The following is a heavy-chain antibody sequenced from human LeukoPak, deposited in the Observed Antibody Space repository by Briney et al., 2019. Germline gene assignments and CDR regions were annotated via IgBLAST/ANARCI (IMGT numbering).Heavy chain of an antibody. V-gene: IGHV4-59*01. J-gene: IGHJ5*02. Sequence: SETLSLTCTVSGGSISSYYWSWIRQPPGKGLEWIGYIYYSGSTNYNPSPKSRVTISVDTSKNQFSLKLSSVTAAGTAVYYCARLPLLWFDPWGQGTLVTVSS. D-gene: IGHD1-26*01. CDR2: IYYSGST. CDR3: ARLPLLWFDP. CDR1: GGSISSYY.